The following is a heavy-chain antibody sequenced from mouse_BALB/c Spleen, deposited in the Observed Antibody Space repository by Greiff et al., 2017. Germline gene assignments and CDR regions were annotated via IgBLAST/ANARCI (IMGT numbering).Heavy chain of an antibody. Sequence: QVQLKESGAELVRPGTSVKISCKASGYTFTNYWLGWVKQRPGHGLEWIGDIYPGGGYTNYNEKFKGKATLTADTSSSTAYMQLSSLTSEDSAVYFCARGGYGSSYWYFDVWGAGTTVTVSS. V-gene: IGHV1-63*02. CDR1: GYTFTNYW. D-gene: IGHD1-1*01. CDR3: ARGGYGSSYWYFDV. J-gene: IGHJ1*01. CDR2: IYPGGGYT.